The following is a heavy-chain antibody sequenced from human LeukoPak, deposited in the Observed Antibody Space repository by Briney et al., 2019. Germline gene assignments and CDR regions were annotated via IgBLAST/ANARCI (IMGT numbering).Heavy chain of an antibody. V-gene: IGHV3-15*01. J-gene: IGHJ6*03. Sequence: GGSLRLSCAASGFTFSNAWMSWVRQGPGKGLEWIGRIKSKTDGGATDYAAPVKGRFTISRDDSKNTLYLQMNSLKTEDTAVYYCTTVRSPFYYDSGAYYYPKLDYYYYYMDVWGKRTTVIVSS. CDR1: GFTFSNAW. CDR3: TTVRSPFYYDSGAYYYPKLDYYYYYMDV. CDR2: IKSKTDGGAT. D-gene: IGHD3-22*01.